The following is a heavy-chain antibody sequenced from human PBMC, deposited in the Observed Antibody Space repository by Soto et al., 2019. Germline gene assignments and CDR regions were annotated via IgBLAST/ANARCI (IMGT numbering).Heavy chain of an antibody. J-gene: IGHJ5*02. V-gene: IGHV1-69*13. CDR1: GGTVKSCA. CDR3: ARGVNYAYVWGRLNWFDP. CDR2: IIPIFGTA. D-gene: IGHD3-16*01. Sequence: SAKIACKSSGGTVKSCAMSWVLQTPGQGLEWMGGIIPIFGTASYAQKFQGRVTITEDESTSTAYMELSSLRSEDTAVYYCARGVNYAYVWGRLNWFDPWGQGTLVTVSS.